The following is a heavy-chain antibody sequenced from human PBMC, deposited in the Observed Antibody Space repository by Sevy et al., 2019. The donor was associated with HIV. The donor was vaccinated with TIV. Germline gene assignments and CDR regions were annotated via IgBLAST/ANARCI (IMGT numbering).Heavy chain of an antibody. D-gene: IGHD3-9*01. Sequence: GGSLRLSCAASRFTFSSYSMNWVRHAPGKGLEWVSSISSSSSYIYYADSVKGRFTISRDNAKNSLYLQMNSLRAEDTAVYYCAREFDILTGYWPALDYWGQGTLVTVSS. V-gene: IGHV3-21*01. J-gene: IGHJ4*02. CDR1: RFTFSSYS. CDR3: AREFDILTGYWPALDY. CDR2: ISSSSSYI.